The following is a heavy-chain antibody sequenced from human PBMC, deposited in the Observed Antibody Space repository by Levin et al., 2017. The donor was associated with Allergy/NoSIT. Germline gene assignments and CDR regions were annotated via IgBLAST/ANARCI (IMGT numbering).Heavy chain of an antibody. CDR3: ARGGAAAGMNEY. V-gene: IGHV7-4-1*01. D-gene: IGHD6-13*01. CDR1: GDRCPSYT. Sequence: ASVKVSCKASGDRCPSYTINWVRQAPGQGREWMGWINTNTGNPTYAQGFTGRFVFSVDTSVRTAYLEIRSLKSEDTAVYYCARGGAAAGMNEYWGQGTLVTVSS. J-gene: IGHJ4*02. CDR2: INTNTGNP.